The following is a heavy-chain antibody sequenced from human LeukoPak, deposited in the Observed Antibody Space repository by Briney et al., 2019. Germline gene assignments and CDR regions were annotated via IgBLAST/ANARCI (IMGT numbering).Heavy chain of an antibody. J-gene: IGHJ5*01. Sequence: SQTLSLNCAISGDSVSSDSAAWNWIRQSPSRGLEWLGRTYYRSKWYNDYSAFVKSRIIINPDTSKNQFSLQLNFVTPEDTAVYYCARAVAGTEGWFNSWGQGTLVTVSS. V-gene: IGHV6-1*01. CDR1: GDSVSSDSAA. CDR3: ARAVAGTEGWFNS. CDR2: TYYRSKWYN. D-gene: IGHD1-1*01.